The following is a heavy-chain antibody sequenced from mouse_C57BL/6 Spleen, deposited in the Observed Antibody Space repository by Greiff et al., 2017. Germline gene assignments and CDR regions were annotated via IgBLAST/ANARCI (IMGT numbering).Heavy chain of an antibody. CDR1: GYTFTDYA. CDR2: ISTYYGDA. V-gene: IGHV1-67*01. CDR3: ARILSYYGSSYGYFDV. Sequence: VQLVESGPELVRPGVSVKISCKGSGYTFTDYAMHWVKQSHAKSLEWIGVISTYYGDASYNQKFKDKATMTVDKSSSTAYMELARLTSEDSAVYYCARILSYYGSSYGYFDVWGTGTTVTVSS. D-gene: IGHD1-1*01. J-gene: IGHJ1*03.